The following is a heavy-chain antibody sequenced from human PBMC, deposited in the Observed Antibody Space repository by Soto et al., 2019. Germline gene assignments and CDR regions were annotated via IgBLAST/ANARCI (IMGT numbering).Heavy chain of an antibody. CDR2: IYYSGST. V-gene: IGHV4-59*01. Sequence: SETLSLTCTVSGGSISSYYWSWIRQPPGKGLEWIGYIYYSGSTNYNPSLKSRVTISVDTSKNQFSLKLSSVTAADTAVYYCARVSTSSSEYYYDSSGYPYFDYWGQGTLVTVSS. J-gene: IGHJ4*02. D-gene: IGHD3-22*01. CDR1: GGSISSYY. CDR3: ARVSTSSSEYYYDSSGYPYFDY.